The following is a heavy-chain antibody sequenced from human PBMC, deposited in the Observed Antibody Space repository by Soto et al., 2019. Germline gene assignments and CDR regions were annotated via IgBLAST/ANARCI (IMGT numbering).Heavy chain of an antibody. CDR1: GFTFSDRY. D-gene: IGHD1-7*01. J-gene: IGHJ6*02. CDR2: SRNRRNINTT. CDR3: ATGLIGTPGDYYCGMDV. Sequence: VGSLRLSCAASGFTFSDRYMDWVRQAPRKGLEGIGRSRNRRNINTTEDAPSVKGRFPISRYNSKKSLYLQMGNLKKDYPAVYYCATGLIGTPGDYYCGMDVWGQGTTVTVSS. V-gene: IGHV3-72*01.